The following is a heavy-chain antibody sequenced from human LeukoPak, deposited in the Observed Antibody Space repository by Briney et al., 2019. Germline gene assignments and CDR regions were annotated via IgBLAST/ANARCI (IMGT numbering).Heavy chain of an antibody. CDR2: ISYDGSNK. J-gene: IGHJ4*02. V-gene: IGHV3-30*04. CDR3: ASSGYSSLIDY. CDR1: GFTFSSYA. D-gene: IGHD3-9*01. Sequence: GGSLRLSCAASGFTFSSYAMHWVRQAPGKGLEWVAVISYDGSNKYYADSVKGRFTISRDNSKNTLYLQMNSLRAEDTAVYYCASSGYSSLIDYWGQGTLVTVSS.